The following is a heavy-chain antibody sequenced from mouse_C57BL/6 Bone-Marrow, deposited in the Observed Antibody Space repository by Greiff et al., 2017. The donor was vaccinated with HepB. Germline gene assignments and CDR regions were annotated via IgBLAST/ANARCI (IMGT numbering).Heavy chain of an antibody. Sequence: EVMLVESGEGLVKPGGSLKLSCAASGFTFSSYAMSWVRQTPEKRLEWVAYISSGGDYIYYADTVKGRFTISRDNARNTLYLQMSSLKSEDTAMYYCTRFYDGYYDYFDYWGQGTTLTVSS. J-gene: IGHJ2*01. CDR1: GFTFSSYA. V-gene: IGHV5-9-1*02. CDR3: TRFYDGYYDYFDY. CDR2: ISSGGDYI. D-gene: IGHD2-3*01.